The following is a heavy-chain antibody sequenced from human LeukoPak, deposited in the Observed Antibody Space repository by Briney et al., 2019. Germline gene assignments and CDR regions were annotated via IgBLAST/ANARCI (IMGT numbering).Heavy chain of an antibody. J-gene: IGHJ4*02. Sequence: PSETLSLTCAVSGGSISSSNWWSWVRQPPGKGLEWIGEIYHSGSTNYNPSLKSRVTISVDKSKNQFSLKLSSVTAADTAVYYCARDRRGYDFWSGYYTRGHFDYRGQGTLVTVSS. V-gene: IGHV4-4*02. CDR3: ARDRRGYDFWSGYYTRGHFDY. D-gene: IGHD3-3*01. CDR1: GGSISSSNW. CDR2: IYHSGST.